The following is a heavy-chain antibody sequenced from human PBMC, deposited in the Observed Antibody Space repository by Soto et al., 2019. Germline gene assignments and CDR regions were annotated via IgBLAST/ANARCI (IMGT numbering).Heavy chain of an antibody. CDR2: MHYSGST. Sequence: SETLSLTCTVSGGSISSYYWSWIRQPPGKGLEWIGYMHYSGSTNYNPSLKSRVTISVDTSKNQFSLKLRSVTAADTAVYYCASNGYDYPNWFDPWGQGTLVTVSS. D-gene: IGHD3-22*01. J-gene: IGHJ5*02. CDR1: GGSISSYY. CDR3: ASNGYDYPNWFDP. V-gene: IGHV4-59*01.